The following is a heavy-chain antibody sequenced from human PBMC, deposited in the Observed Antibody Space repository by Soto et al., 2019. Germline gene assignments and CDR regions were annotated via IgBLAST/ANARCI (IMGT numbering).Heavy chain of an antibody. CDR3: ARGLGYCSSTSCLGGMDV. V-gene: IGHV4-31*03. CDR1: GVSISSGGYC. CDR2: IYYSGST. Sequence: PSETLSLTCTVSGVSISSGGYCWSWIRQHPGKGLEWIGYIYYSGSTYYNPSLKSRVTISVDTSKNQFSLKLSSVTAADTAVYYCARGLGYCSSTSCLGGMDVWGQGTTVTVSS. D-gene: IGHD2-2*01. J-gene: IGHJ6*02.